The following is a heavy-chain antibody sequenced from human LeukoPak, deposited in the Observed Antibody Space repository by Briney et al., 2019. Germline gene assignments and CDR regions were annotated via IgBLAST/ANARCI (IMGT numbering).Heavy chain of an antibody. J-gene: IGHJ4*02. CDR1: GGSVSSSSYY. CDR2: IYYSGGN. V-gene: IGHV4-39*07. CDR3: ARGPYYFDS. Sequence: PSETLSLTCTVSGGSVSSSSYYWGWIRQPPGKGLEWIGSIYYSGGNYYNPSLNSRVTISVDTSKNQFSLRLSSVTAADTAVYYCARGPYYFDSWGPGTLVTVSS.